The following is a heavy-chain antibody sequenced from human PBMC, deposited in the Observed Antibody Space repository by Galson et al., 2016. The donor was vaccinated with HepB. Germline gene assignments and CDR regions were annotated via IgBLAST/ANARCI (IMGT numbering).Heavy chain of an antibody. CDR3: TKDSSSAIWHL. J-gene: IGHJ4*02. V-gene: IGHV3-30*18. CDR2: ISYDGSDR. CDR1: GFTFSRYG. Sequence: SLRLSCAASGFTFSRYGMQWVRQAPGKGLEWVSYISYDGSDRKYADSVKGRFTVPRDNSKYTLYLHMNSLRAEDAAVYYCTKDSSSAIWHLWGQGTLVTVSS. D-gene: IGHD6-25*01.